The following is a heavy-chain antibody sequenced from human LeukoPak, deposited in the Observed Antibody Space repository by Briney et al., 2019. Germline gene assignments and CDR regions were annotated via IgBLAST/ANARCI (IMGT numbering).Heavy chain of an antibody. Sequence: GGSLRLSCAASGFTFSSYGMHWVRQAPGKGLEWVAFIRYDGSNKYYADSVKGRFTISRDNSKNTLYLQMNSLRAEDTAVYYCAKEGSSSSGLPNDYWGQGTLVTVSS. CDR2: IRYDGSNK. J-gene: IGHJ4*02. CDR1: GFTFSSYG. V-gene: IGHV3-30*02. D-gene: IGHD6-6*01. CDR3: AKEGSSSSGLPNDY.